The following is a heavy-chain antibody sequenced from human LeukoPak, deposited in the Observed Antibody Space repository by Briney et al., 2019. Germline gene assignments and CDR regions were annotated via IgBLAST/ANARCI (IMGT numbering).Heavy chain of an antibody. Sequence: GGSLRLSCGASGFSFNNYNMNWVHQAPGKGLEWVSYISSSSTTIYYEDSVKGRFTISRDNAKNSLYLQMNSLRAEDTAVYYCARDYYDSSGYYYGGYWGQGTLVTVSS. D-gene: IGHD3-22*01. CDR2: ISSSSTTI. J-gene: IGHJ4*02. V-gene: IGHV3-48*04. CDR3: ARDYYDSSGYYYGGY. CDR1: GFSFNNYN.